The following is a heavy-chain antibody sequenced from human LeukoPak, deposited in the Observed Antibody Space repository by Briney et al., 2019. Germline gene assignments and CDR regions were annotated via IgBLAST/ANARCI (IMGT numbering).Heavy chain of an antibody. CDR2: FDPEDGET. V-gene: IGHV1-24*01. CDR1: GYTLRKLA. Sequence: ASVKVSCKASGYTLRKLAMHWVRQAPGKGLEWMGGFDPEDGETIYAQKFQGRVTMNEDTSTDTDYMELSSLRSEDTALYYCATISGCYCSLYWGQGTLVTVSS. CDR3: ATISGCYCSLY. D-gene: IGHD1-26*01. J-gene: IGHJ4*02.